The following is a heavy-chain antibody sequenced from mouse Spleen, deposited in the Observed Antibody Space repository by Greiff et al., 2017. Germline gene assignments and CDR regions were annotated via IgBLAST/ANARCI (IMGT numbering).Heavy chain of an antibody. J-gene: IGHJ4*01. CDR3: ARLTGSYAMDY. CDR2: INYDGSST. D-gene: IGHD4-1*01. CDR1: GFTFSDYY. V-gene: IGHV5-16*01. Sequence: EVNLVESEGGLVQPGSSMKLSCTASGFTFSDYYMAWVRQVPEKGLEWVANINYDGSSTYYLDSLKSRFIISRDNAKNILYLQMSSLKSEDTATYYCARLTGSYAMDYWGQGTSVTVSS.